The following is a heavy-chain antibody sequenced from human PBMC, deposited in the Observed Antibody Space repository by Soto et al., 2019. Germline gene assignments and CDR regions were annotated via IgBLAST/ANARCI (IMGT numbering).Heavy chain of an antibody. J-gene: IGHJ4*02. CDR3: AYIGLGIGATPLGPPPTDY. V-gene: IGHV3-23*01. CDR2: ISGSGGST. CDR1: GFTFSSYA. Sequence: EVQLLESGGGLVQPGGSLRLSCAASGFTFSSYAMSWVRQAPGKGLEWVSAISGSGGSTYYADSVKGRFTISRDNSKNTLYRHMTSLRAEDTAVYYCAYIGLGIGATPLGPPPTDYWGQGTLVTVSS. D-gene: IGHD7-27*01.